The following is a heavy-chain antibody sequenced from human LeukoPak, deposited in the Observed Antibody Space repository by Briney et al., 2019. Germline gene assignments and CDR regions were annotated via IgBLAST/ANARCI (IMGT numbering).Heavy chain of an antibody. V-gene: IGHV3-33*01. D-gene: IGHD1-26*01. CDR2: IWYDGSKG. CDR1: GFIFSNYG. CDR3: ARGQGAYAAIDY. Sequence: PGGSLRLSCATSGFIFSNYGFHWVRQAPGKGLEWVAVIWYDGSKGYYADSVKGRFTISRDNSKNTLYLQMNGLRAEDTAVYYCARGQGAYAAIDYWGQGTLVTVSS. J-gene: IGHJ4*02.